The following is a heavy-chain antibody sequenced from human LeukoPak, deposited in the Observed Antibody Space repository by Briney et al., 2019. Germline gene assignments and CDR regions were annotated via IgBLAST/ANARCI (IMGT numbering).Heavy chain of an antibody. V-gene: IGHV4-34*01. Sequence: SETLSLTSAVYGGSFSGYYWSWIRQPPGKGLEWIGETNHSGSTNYNPSLKSRVTISVDTSKNQFSLKLSSVTAADTAVYYCARVGPIVATIDDAFDIWGQGTMVTVSS. J-gene: IGHJ3*02. CDR2: TNHSGST. CDR3: ARVGPIVATIDDAFDI. D-gene: IGHD5-12*01. CDR1: GGSFSGYY.